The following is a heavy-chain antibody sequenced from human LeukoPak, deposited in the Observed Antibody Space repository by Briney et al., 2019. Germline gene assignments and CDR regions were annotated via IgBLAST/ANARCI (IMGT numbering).Heavy chain of an antibody. D-gene: IGHD2-15*01. V-gene: IGHV3-30*18. J-gene: IGHJ6*02. CDR2: ISYDGSNK. CDR3: AKGRRRINYYYAMDV. CDR1: GFTFSSYG. Sequence: GGSLRLSCAASGFTFSSYGMHWVRQAPGKGLEWVAVISYDGSNKYYADSVKGRFTISRDNSKNTLYLQMNSLRAEDTAVYYCAKGRRRINYYYAMDVWGQGTTVTVSS.